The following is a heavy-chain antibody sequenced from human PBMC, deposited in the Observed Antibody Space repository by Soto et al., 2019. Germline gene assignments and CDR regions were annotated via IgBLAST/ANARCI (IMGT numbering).Heavy chain of an antibody. CDR3: VRGDKGGFDL. V-gene: IGHV3-74*03. J-gene: IGHJ3*01. Sequence: EVQLVESGGGLVQPGGSLRLSCAASGFTFSYYWMHWVRQSPGKGLLWVSHIHSDEVSTTYADSVKGRFTISRDNAKKTVHRQMNSLRAEDTSIYYCVRGDKGGFDLWGQGTMVIVSS. CDR2: IHSDEVST. D-gene: IGHD2-15*01. CDR1: GFTFSYYW.